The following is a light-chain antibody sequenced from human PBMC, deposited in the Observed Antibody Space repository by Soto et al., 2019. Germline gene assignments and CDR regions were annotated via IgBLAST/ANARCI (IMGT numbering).Light chain of an antibody. Sequence: QPALTRPASVSGSPGQSISISCSGTSSDVGAYNYVSWYQQHPGKAPKLMIYDVSNRPSGVSDRFSGSKSGNTASLTISGLQAEDEADYYCYSYTSSSTYVFGSGTKVTVL. J-gene: IGLJ1*01. CDR3: YSYTSSSTYV. CDR1: SSDVGAYNY. CDR2: DVS. V-gene: IGLV2-14*01.